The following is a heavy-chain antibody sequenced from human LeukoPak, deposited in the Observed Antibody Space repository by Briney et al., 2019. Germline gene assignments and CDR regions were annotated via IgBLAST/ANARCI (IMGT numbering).Heavy chain of an antibody. V-gene: IGHV3-21*01. CDR3: TTEDGYSYGLGIDY. CDR1: GFTFSSYS. J-gene: IGHJ4*02. D-gene: IGHD5-18*01. Sequence: KTGGSLRLSCAASGFTFSSYSMNWVRQAPGKGLEWVSSISSSSSYIYYADSVKGRFTISRDNAKNSLYLQMNSLRAEDTAVYYCTTEDGYSYGLGIDYWGQGTLVTVSS. CDR2: ISSSSSYI.